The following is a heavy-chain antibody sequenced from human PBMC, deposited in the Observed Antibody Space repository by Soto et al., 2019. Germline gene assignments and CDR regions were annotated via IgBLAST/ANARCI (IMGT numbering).Heavy chain of an antibody. J-gene: IGHJ4*02. CDR1: GFTLGKYT. CDR2: SYSTGGT. CDR3: ARDREPDGIWTFDS. D-gene: IGHD3-9*01. Sequence: EVFLLESGGDVVQPGGSLRLSCAASGFTLGKYTMGWVRQAPGKGLEWVAESYSTGGTEYADSVKGRFTISRDNSKNTLFLQMNRLGVEDTALYYCARDREPDGIWTFDSWGQGTLVTVSS. V-gene: IGHV3-23*01.